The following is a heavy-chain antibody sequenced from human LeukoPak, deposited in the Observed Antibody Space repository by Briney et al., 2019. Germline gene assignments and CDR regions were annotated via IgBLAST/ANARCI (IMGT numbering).Heavy chain of an antibody. D-gene: IGHD6-19*01. J-gene: IGHJ5*02. Sequence: SETLSLTCSVFDGSISNYYWSWIRQPPGKGLEWIGNAYYSGSTTYNPSLESRVTISVDTSKNQFPLKLTAVTAADTAVYYCARNSAVATSRSWFDPWGQGTLVTVSS. CDR3: ARNSAVATSRSWFDP. CDR2: AYYSGST. V-gene: IGHV4-59*08. CDR1: DGSISNYY.